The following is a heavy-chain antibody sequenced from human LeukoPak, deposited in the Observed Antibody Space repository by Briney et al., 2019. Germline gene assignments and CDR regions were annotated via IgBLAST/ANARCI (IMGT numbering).Heavy chain of an antibody. CDR1: GGIFSSYA. V-gene: IGHV1-69*13. CDR3: ARDSPIYSSSYYYYGMDV. D-gene: IGHD6-13*01. CDR2: IIPIFGTA. J-gene: IGHJ6*02. Sequence: SVKVSCKASGGIFSSYAISWVRQAPGQGLEWMGGIIPIFGTANYAQKFQGRVTITADESTSTAYMELSSLRSEDTAVYYCARDSPIYSSSYYYYGMDVWGQGTTVTVSS.